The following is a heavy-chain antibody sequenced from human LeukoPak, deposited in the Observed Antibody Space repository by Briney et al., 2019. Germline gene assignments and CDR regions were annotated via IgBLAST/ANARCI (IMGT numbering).Heavy chain of an antibody. J-gene: IGHJ6*02. D-gene: IGHD3-3*01. CDR3: ARQMSGYTTYYYYYGMDV. Sequence: ASVKVSCKASGYTFTSYDFNWVRQTTGQGLEWMGWMNPNSGNTSYAQKFQGRVSMTRNTSTSTAYMELSSLRSEDTAVYYCARQMSGYTTYYYYYGMDVWGQGTTVTVSS. CDR2: MNPNSGNT. CDR1: GYTFTSYD. V-gene: IGHV1-8*01.